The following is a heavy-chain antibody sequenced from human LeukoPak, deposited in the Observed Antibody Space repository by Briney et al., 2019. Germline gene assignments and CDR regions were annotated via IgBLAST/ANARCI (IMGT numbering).Heavy chain of an antibody. CDR1: GFTFSNAW. V-gene: IGHV3-15*01. CDR2: MKSKTDGGTT. D-gene: IGHD3-10*01. CDR3: TTDYGSGSYYGFLDY. Sequence: GGSLRLSCAASGFTFSNAWMSWIRQAPGKGLEWVGRMKSKTDGGTTDYAAPVKGRFTISRDDSKNTLYLQMNSLKTEDTAVYYCTTDYGSGSYYGFLDYWGQGTLVTVSS. J-gene: IGHJ4*02.